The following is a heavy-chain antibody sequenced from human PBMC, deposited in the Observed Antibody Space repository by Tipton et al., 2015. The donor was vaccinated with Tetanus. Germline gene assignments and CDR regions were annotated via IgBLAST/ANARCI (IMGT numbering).Heavy chain of an antibody. CDR3: ARRDEGSGYYHDNWYVDL. Sequence: TLSLTCTVSGGSISSGGYYWSWIRQHPGKGLEWIGYIYYSGSTYYNPSLKSRVTISVDTSKNQFSLKLSSVTAADTAVYYCARRDEGSGYYHDNWYVDLWGRGTPVTVSS. J-gene: IGHJ2*01. CDR2: IYYSGST. V-gene: IGHV4-31*03. D-gene: IGHD3-22*01. CDR1: GGSISSGGYY.